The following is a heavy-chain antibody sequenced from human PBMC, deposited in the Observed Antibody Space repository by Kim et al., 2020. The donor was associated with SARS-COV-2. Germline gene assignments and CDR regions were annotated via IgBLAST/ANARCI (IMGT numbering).Heavy chain of an antibody. CDR3: TRVTPIAGGWYDAFDI. J-gene: IGHJ3*02. Sequence: VKGRFTISRDDSTNTAYLQMSSLKSEDTAVYYCTRVTPIAGGWYDAFDIWGQGTMVTVSS. D-gene: IGHD6-19*01. V-gene: IGHV3-73*01.